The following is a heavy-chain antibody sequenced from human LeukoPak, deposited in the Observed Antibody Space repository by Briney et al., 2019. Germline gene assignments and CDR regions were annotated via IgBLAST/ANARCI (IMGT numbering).Heavy chain of an antibody. Sequence: PSETLSLTCTASGGSISSYYWSWIRQPPGKGLEWIGYIYYSGSTNYNPSLKSRVTISVDTSKNQFSLKLSSVTAADTAVYYCVAAGTNYYYYYMDVWGKGTTVPVSS. V-gene: IGHV4-59*01. CDR2: IYYSGST. D-gene: IGHD6-13*01. J-gene: IGHJ6*03. CDR3: VAAGTNYYYYYMDV. CDR1: GGSISSYY.